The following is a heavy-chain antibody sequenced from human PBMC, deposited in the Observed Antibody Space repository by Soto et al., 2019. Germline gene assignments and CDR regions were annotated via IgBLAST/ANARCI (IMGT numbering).Heavy chain of an antibody. CDR2: ISGYGSYT. CDR1: GFTFSSHW. Sequence: DVQLVESGGGLVKPGGSLRLSCAASGFTFSSHWMHWVRQAPGKGLVWVSRISGYGSYTKEADAVKGRFTISRDNAAETLYLQMNSLGHEDTAVYYCATGGLGATTLDSWGQGTLVRVSS. V-gene: IGHV3-74*02. J-gene: IGHJ5*01. CDR3: ATGGLGATTLDS. D-gene: IGHD1-26*01.